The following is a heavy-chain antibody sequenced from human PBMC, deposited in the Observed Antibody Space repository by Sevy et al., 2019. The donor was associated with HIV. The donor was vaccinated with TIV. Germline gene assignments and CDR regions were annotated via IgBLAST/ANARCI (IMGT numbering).Heavy chain of an antibody. CDR3: ARSPPVVVVPGAPSWFDP. Sequence: SETLSLTCAVHYGSFSGYYWNWIRLVPGKGLEWIGELNESGITYYNPSLKSRVTISVDTSKKQFSLKLNSVTAVDSAVYFCARSPPVVVVPGAPSWFDPWGQGTLVTVSS. CDR1: YGSFSGYY. V-gene: IGHV4-34*01. CDR2: LNESGIT. J-gene: IGHJ5*02. D-gene: IGHD2-2*01.